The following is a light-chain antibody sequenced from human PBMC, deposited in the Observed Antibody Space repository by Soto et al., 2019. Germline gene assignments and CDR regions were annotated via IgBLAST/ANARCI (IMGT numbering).Light chain of an antibody. Sequence: QSVLTQPPSASGSLGQSVTISCTGTSSDIGTYDYVSWYQQHPGRAPKLIIFEVSKGPSGVPDRFSGSKSGNTASLIVSGLQPDDEAEYHCTSYTGDDFTFVFGTGTKVTVL. J-gene: IGLJ1*01. V-gene: IGLV2-8*01. CDR3: TSYTGDDFTFV. CDR1: SSDIGTYDY. CDR2: EVS.